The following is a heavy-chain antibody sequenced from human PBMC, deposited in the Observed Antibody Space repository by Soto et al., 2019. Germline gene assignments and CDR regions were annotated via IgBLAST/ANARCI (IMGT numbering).Heavy chain of an antibody. D-gene: IGHD3-9*01. CDR1: GGSISSSSYY. CDR3: ARQGRVLRYFDWLPTGFDY. V-gene: IGHV4-39*01. Sequence: QLQLQESGPGLVKPSETLSLTCTVSGGSISSSSYYWGWIRQPPGKGLEWIGSIYYSGSTYYNPSLKSRATISVDTSKNQFSLKLSSVTAADTAVYYCARQGRVLRYFDWLPTGFDYWGQGTLVTVSS. CDR2: IYYSGST. J-gene: IGHJ4*02.